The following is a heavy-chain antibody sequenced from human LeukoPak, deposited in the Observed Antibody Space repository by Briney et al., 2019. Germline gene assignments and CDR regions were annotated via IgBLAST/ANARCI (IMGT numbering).Heavy chain of an antibody. D-gene: IGHD2-2*01. CDR3: ARLNPGDCSSTSCFDLGWFDP. CDR1: GGSISSGSYY. CDR2: INHSGST. V-gene: IGHV4-39*07. J-gene: IGHJ5*02. Sequence: SETLSLTCTVSGGSISSGSYYWSWIRQPPGKGLEWIGVINHSGSTNYNPSLKSRVTISVDTSKNQFSLKLSSVTAADTAVYYCARLNPGDCSSTSCFDLGWFDPWGQGTLVTVSS.